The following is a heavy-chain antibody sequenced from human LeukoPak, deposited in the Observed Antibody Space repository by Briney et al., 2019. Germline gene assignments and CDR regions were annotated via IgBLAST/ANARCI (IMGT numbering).Heavy chain of an antibody. J-gene: IGHJ5*02. CDR3: ARGRYYYDSSGLNWFDP. CDR2: MNPNSGNT. D-gene: IGHD3-22*01. V-gene: IGHV1-8*01. CDR1: GYTFTSYD. Sequence: ASVKVSCKASGYTFTSYDINWVRQATGQGLEWMGWMNPNSGNTGYAQKFQGRVTMTRNTSISTAYMELSNLRSEDTAVYYCARGRYYYDSSGLNWFDPWGQGTLVTVSS.